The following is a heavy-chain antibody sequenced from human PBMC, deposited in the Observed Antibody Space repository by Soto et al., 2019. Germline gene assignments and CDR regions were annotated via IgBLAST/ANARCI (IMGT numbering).Heavy chain of an antibody. CDR2: IYWDDDN. V-gene: IGHV2-5*02. D-gene: IGHD3-3*01. J-gene: IGHJ4*02. Sequence: SGPTLVNPTQTLTLTCTFSGFSLSTSGAGVAWIRQPPGKALEWLALIYWDDDNRYSPSLKSRLTITKDTSKNQVVLTMANMDPVDTAKYFCAHRQSVYYFDYWGQGTLVTVSS. CDR1: GFSLSTSGAG. CDR3: AHRQSVYYFDY.